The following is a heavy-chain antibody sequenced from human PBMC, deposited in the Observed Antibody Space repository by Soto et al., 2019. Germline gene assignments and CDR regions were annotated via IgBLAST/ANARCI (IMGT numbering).Heavy chain of an antibody. V-gene: IGHV1-18*04. CDR2: ISAYNGNT. CDR3: ARDLTTYYDFWSGPPDYGMDV. Sequence: ASVKVSCKASGYTLTSYGISWVRQAPGQGLEWMGWISAYNGNTNYAQKLQGRVTMTTDTSTSTAYMELRSLRSDDTAVYYCARDLTTYYDFWSGPPDYGMDVWGQGTTVTVSS. J-gene: IGHJ6*02. D-gene: IGHD3-3*01. CDR1: GYTLTSYG.